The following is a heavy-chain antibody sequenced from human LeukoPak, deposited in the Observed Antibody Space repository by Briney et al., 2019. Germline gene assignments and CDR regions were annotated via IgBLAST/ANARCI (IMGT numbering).Heavy chain of an antibody. CDR3: ARDSVRYYMDV. J-gene: IGHJ6*03. CDR1: GYSISSGYY. D-gene: IGHD1-26*01. CDR2: IYHSGST. Sequence: NPSETLSLTCTVSGYSISSGYYWGWIRQPPGKGLEWIGSIYHSGSTYYNPSLKSRVTISVDTSKNQFSLKLSSVTAADTAVYYCARDSVRYYMDVWGKGTTVTVSS. V-gene: IGHV4-38-2*02.